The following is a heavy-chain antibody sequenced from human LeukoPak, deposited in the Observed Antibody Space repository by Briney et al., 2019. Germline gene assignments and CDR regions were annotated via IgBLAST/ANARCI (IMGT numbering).Heavy chain of an antibody. CDR2: IYYSGST. V-gene: IGHV4-59*11. D-gene: IGHD2-2*02. Sequence: SETLSLTCTVSGGSISSHYWSWIRQPPGKGLEWIGYIYYSGSTNYNPSLKSRVTISVDTSKNQFSLKLSSVTAADTAVYYCARGLEYQLLYHYFDYWGQGTLVSVSS. CDR3: ARGLEYQLLYHYFDY. J-gene: IGHJ4*02. CDR1: GGSISSHY.